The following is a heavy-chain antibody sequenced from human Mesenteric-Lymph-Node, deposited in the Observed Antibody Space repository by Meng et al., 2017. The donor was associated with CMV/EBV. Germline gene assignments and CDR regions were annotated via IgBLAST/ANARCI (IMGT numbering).Heavy chain of an antibody. CDR2: ITPYTGNT. CDR3: ARENTSSTFFFDH. Sequence: CQASGYNFETYALTWMRQAPGQGLEWLAWITPYTGNTNYAQGLRGRLIVTTDAATTTVYMHLLKLRSDDTAVYYCARENTSSTFFFDHWGQGSLVTVSS. CDR1: GYNFETYA. J-gene: IGHJ4*02. V-gene: IGHV1-18*01. D-gene: IGHD2-2*01.